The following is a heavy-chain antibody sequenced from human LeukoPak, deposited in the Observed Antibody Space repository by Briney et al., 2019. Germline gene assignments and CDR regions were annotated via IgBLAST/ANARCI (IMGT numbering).Heavy chain of an antibody. CDR2: IYHSGST. CDR3: ARAICSGTSCANWFDP. J-gene: IGHJ5*02. Sequence: SETLSLTCAVSGGSISSGGYSWSWIRQPPGKGLEWIGYIYHSGSTHYNPSLKSRVTISVDRSKNQFSLKLSSVTAADTAVYYCARAICSGTSCANWFDPWGQGTLVTVSS. CDR1: GGSISSGGYS. V-gene: IGHV4-30-2*01. D-gene: IGHD2-2*01.